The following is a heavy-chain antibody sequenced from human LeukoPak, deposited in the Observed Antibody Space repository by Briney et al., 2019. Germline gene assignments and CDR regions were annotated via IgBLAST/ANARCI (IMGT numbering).Heavy chain of an antibody. CDR2: INPNTDDT. D-gene: IGHD3-22*01. CDR3: ARGNYYDTSGYPRRWFDP. Sequence: ASVKVSCKASGYTFTGYYMHWVRQAPGQGLEWMGWINPNTDDTNYAQNFQGRVTMTRDTSITTAYMELSRLTSDDTAVYYCARGNYYDTSGYPRRWFDPWGQGTLVTVSS. V-gene: IGHV1-2*02. CDR1: GYTFTGYY. J-gene: IGHJ5*02.